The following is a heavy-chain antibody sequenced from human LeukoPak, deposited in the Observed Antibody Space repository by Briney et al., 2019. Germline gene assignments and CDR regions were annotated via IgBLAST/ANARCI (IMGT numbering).Heavy chain of an antibody. Sequence: SDTLSLTCTVSRVSISSYYCSWILQPPGTGLESFGDIYYSGSTNYNPSLKTRVTISVDASKDQFSLKLSSVTAADTAVYYCARFGEVHQWLYPFDYWGQGTLVTVSS. V-gene: IGHV4-59*07. D-gene: IGHD6-19*01. J-gene: IGHJ4*02. CDR3: ARFGEVHQWLYPFDY. CDR1: RVSISSYY. CDR2: IYYSGST.